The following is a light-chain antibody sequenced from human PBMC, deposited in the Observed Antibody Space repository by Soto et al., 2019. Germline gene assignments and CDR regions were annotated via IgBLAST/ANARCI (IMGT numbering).Light chain of an antibody. CDR3: LQYDNWPRT. Sequence: IVMTQSSGSLSLSPGESVTLFCRASQSVGINVAWFQRRPAQAPRLLIYGASTRAAGVPARFSGSGSGTEFSLTISSLQSEDFALYFCLQYDNWPRTFGQGTKVEVE. CDR2: GAS. CDR1: QSVGIN. V-gene: IGKV3-15*01. J-gene: IGKJ1*01.